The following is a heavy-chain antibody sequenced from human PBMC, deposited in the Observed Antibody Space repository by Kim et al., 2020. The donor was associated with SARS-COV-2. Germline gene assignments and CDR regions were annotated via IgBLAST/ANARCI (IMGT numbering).Heavy chain of an antibody. D-gene: IGHD6-13*01. V-gene: IGHV4-4*02. Sequence: PSLKSRVTISVNKSSNPCSLKLSSVTAADTAVYYCAREGIAAAGTNYFDYWGQGTLVTVSS. J-gene: IGHJ4*02. CDR3: AREGIAAAGTNYFDY.